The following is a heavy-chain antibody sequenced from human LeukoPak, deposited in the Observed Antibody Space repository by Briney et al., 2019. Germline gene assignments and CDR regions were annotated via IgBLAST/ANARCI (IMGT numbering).Heavy chain of an antibody. Sequence: SETLSLTCTVSGGSISSGDYYWSWIRQPPGKGLEWIGYIYYSGSTNYNPSLRSRVTISVDTPKNQFSLKLSSVTAADTAVYYCARGHAPYDSSGYFLHWGQGTLVTVSS. CDR3: ARGHAPYDSSGYFLH. CDR1: GGSISSGDYY. CDR2: IYYSGST. V-gene: IGHV4-61*08. J-gene: IGHJ4*02. D-gene: IGHD3-22*01.